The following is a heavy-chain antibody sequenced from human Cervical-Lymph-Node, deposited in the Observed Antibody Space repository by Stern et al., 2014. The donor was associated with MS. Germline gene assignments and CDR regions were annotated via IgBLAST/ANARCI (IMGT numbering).Heavy chain of an antibody. CDR2: VSYDGSNK. D-gene: IGHD4-17*01. Sequence: QVQLLESGGGVVQPGRSLSLSCAASGFTFSTYGMHWVRQAPGEGLEWVAVVSYDGSNKYCADSVKGRFTISRDNSKNTVYLQMNSLRAEDTAVYYCAKENGDYFDYWGQGTLVTVSS. J-gene: IGHJ4*02. V-gene: IGHV3-30*18. CDR1: GFTFSTYG. CDR3: AKENGDYFDY.